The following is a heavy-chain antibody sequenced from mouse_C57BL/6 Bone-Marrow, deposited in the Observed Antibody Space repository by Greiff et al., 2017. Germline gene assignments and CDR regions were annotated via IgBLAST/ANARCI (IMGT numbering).Heavy chain of an antibody. CDR1: GYTFTDYY. CDR2: INPYNGGT. D-gene: IGHD2-12*01. CDR3: ARFRDYSFFDY. J-gene: IGHJ2*01. V-gene: IGHV1-19*01. Sequence: VQLQQSGPVLVKPGASVKMSCKASGYTFTDYYMNWVKQSHGKSLEWIGVINPYNGGTSYNKKFKGKATLTVDKSSSTAYMELNSLTSEDSAVYYCARFRDYSFFDYWGQGTTLTVSS.